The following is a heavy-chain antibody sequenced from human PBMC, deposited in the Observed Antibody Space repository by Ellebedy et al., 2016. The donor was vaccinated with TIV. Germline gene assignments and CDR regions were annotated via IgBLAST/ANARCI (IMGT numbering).Heavy chain of an antibody. CDR1: GFTFTNYW. J-gene: IGHJ4*02. CDR2: INQDGSVK. V-gene: IGHV3-7*03. Sequence: LGGSLRLSCAASGFTFTNYWMSWVRQAPGKGLEWVANINQDGSVKYYVDSVKGRFTISRDSAKNSVFLQMNSLRAEDTAVYYCARVRYSSSCTEYWGQGTLVIVSS. CDR3: ARVRYSSSCTEY. D-gene: IGHD6-13*01.